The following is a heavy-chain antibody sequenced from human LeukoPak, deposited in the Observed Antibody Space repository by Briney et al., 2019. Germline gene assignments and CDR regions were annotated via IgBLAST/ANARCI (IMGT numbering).Heavy chain of an antibody. CDR3: AKWGDYDVLTGYYVSDY. CDR2: ITYSGCNT. J-gene: IGHJ4*02. V-gene: IGHV3-23*01. CDR1: VFTFSNYA. D-gene: IGHD3-9*01. Sequence: GVSLRLSCAASVFTFSNYAMICVRQAPGKGLECVSAITYSGCNTYYADSVKGRFTISRDNSKNTVFLQMNSLRAEDTAVYYCAKWGDYDVLTGYYVSDYWGQGTLVTVSS.